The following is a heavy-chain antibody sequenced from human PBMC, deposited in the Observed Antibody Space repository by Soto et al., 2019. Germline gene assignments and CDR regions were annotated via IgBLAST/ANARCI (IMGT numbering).Heavy chain of an antibody. CDR2: INPNSGGT. Sequence: GASVKVSCKASGYTFTGYYMHWVRQAPGQGLEWMGWINPNSGGTNYAQKFQGWVTMTRDTSISTAYMELSRLRSDDTAVYYCARGGSVVVVPAADYGMDVWGQGTTVTVS. D-gene: IGHD2-2*01. CDR1: GYTFTGYY. J-gene: IGHJ6*02. CDR3: ARGGSVVVVPAADYGMDV. V-gene: IGHV1-2*04.